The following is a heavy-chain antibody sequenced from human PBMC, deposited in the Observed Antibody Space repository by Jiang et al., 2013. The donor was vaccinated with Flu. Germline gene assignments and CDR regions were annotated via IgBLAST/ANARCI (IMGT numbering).Heavy chain of an antibody. CDR1: GYSFTNYY. Sequence: SGAEVKKPGASVKISCKASGYSFTNYYLNWVRQAPGQGLEWMGIIKPGGGDTDYAQEFQGRVTMTRDTSTSTVYMELTGLKSEDTAVFYCARGKDAEYFEYWGQGTLVTVS. D-gene: IGHD3-10*01. J-gene: IGHJ1*01. CDR2: IKPGGGDT. V-gene: IGHV1-46*01. CDR3: ARGKDAEYFEY.